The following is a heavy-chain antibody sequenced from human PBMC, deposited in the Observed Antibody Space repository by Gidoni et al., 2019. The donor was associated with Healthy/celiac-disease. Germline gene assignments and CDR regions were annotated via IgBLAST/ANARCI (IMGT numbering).Heavy chain of an antibody. Sequence: QVQLVESGGGVVQPGRSLRLSCAASGFTFSSYGMHWVRQAPGKGLEWVAVIWYDGSNKYYADSVKGRFTISRDNSKNTLYLQMNSLRAEDTAVYYCARDLEYYDFWSGYYHPNYYYYGMDVWGQGTTVTVSS. CDR1: GFTFSSYG. CDR2: IWYDGSNK. D-gene: IGHD3-3*01. CDR3: ARDLEYYDFWSGYYHPNYYYYGMDV. V-gene: IGHV3-33*01. J-gene: IGHJ6*02.